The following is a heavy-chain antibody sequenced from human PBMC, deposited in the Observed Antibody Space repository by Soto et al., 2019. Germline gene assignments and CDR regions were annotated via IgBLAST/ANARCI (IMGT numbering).Heavy chain of an antibody. J-gene: IGHJ5*02. D-gene: IGHD3-3*01. CDR1: GYTFTAHY. V-gene: IGHV1-2*02. Sequence: QVQLVQSGAEVKKPGASVKVSCKASGYTFTAHYIHWVRQAPGQGLEWMGGFNPNSAGTNYAQKFQGRVTMTRDTSNSTAYMELSRLTSDDTAVYYCARGRPIFGAVHYSWFDPWGQGTLVTVSS. CDR2: FNPNSAGT. CDR3: ARGRPIFGAVHYSWFDP.